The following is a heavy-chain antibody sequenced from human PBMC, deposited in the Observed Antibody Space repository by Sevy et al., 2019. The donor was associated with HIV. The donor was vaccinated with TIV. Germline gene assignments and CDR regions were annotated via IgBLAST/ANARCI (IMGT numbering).Heavy chain of an antibody. V-gene: IGHV3-48*03. D-gene: IGHD5-12*01. CDR2: ISNSGSNI. J-gene: IGHJ4*02. CDR1: GFTFSSYE. Sequence: GGSLRLSCTASGFTFSSYEMNWVRQAPGEGLEWVSYISNSGSNIYYSDSVKGRFTISRDNAKNSLYLQMNSLRAEDTAVYYCARDLPPSATIVAHFDYWGRGTLVTVSS. CDR3: ARDLPPSATIVAHFDY.